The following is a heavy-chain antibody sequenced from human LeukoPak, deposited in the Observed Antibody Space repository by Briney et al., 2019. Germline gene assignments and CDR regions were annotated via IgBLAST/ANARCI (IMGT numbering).Heavy chain of an antibody. CDR1: GFTFSGSE. J-gene: IGHJ4*02. Sequence: GGSLRLSCAASGFTFSGSEMHWVRQACGKGLEWVGRSRNKAHSYATAYAAPVKGRFIVSRDDSKNTAYLQMNSLRTEDTAVYYCVRQATDDYGDDWGQGTLVTVSS. V-gene: IGHV3-73*01. CDR2: SRNKAHSYAT. CDR3: VRQATDDYGDD.